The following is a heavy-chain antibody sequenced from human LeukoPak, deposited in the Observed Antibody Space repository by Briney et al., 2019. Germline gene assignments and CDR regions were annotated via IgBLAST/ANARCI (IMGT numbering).Heavy chain of an antibody. CDR2: ISGSGGST. V-gene: IGHV3-23*01. CDR1: GFTFSSYA. CDR3: AKGVLLTPVDY. J-gene: IGHJ4*02. D-gene: IGHD1-26*01. Sequence: GGSLRLSCAASGFTFSSYAVSWVRQAPGKGLEWVSAISGSGGSTYYADSVKGRFTIPRDNSKNTLYLQMNSLRAEDTAVYYCAKGVLLTPVDYWGQGTQVTVSS.